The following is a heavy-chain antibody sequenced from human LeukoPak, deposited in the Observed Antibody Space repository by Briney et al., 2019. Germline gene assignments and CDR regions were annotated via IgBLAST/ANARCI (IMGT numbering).Heavy chain of an antibody. CDR2: ISSSSSTI. CDR3: ARVSGGIDY. D-gene: IGHD5-12*01. J-gene: IGHJ4*02. CDR1: GFTFSSYS. V-gene: IGHV3-48*04. Sequence: PGGSLRLSCAASGFTFSSYSMNWVRQAPGKGLEWVSYISSSSSTIYYADSVKGRFTISRDNAKNSLYLQMNSLRAEDTAVYYCARVSGGIDYWGQGTLVTVSS.